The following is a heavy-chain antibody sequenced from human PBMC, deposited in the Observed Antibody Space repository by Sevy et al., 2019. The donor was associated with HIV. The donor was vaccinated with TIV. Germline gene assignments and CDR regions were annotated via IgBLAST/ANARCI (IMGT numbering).Heavy chain of an antibody. D-gene: IGHD4-4*01. V-gene: IGHV2-5*02. CDR1: GFSLNTSGVG. CDR3: ARFLKGDYTNYFDS. J-gene: IGHJ4*02. CDR2: IFWDDEK. Sequence: SGPTLVKPAQTLTLTCSFSGFSLNTSGVGVGWIRLPPGKALEWLALIFWDDEKRYSPPLKNRLTITKDTSKNQVVLTMTNMDPVETATYYCARFLKGDYTNYFDSWDQGSLVTVSS.